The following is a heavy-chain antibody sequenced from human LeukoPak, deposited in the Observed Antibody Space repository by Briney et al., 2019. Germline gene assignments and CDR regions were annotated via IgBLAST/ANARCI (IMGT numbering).Heavy chain of an antibody. CDR1: GGSISSYY. D-gene: IGHD3-22*01. Sequence: SETLSLTCTVSGGSISSYYWSWIRQHAGKGLEWIGRTHISGTTNYNPSLKSRVTMSVDSSKNQISLKLTSVTAADTAVYYCARGEPVGGYYPNFWGQGTLVTVSS. CDR2: THISGTT. V-gene: IGHV4-4*07. J-gene: IGHJ4*02. CDR3: ARGEPVGGYYPNF.